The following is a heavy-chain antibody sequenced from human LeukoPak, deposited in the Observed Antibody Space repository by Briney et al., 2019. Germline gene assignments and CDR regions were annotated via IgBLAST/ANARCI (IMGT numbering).Heavy chain of an antibody. CDR1: GLTFNNEW. CDR2: IRSRSAGWTT. CDR3: STGGGTHDY. Sequence: SGGTLGLSCAASGLTFNNEWMSWVRQAPGKGLEWVGRIRSRSAGWTTDYGAPVKGRFTISRDDSKNTLYLQMNSLKTEDAAVYYCSTGGGTHDYWGQGTVVTVSS. D-gene: IGHD2-15*01. J-gene: IGHJ4*02. V-gene: IGHV3-15*01.